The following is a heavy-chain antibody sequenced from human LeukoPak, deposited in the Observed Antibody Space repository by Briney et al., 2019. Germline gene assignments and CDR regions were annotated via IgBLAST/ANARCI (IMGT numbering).Heavy chain of an antibody. Sequence: GGSLRLSCAASGFTFSSYAMSWVRQAPGKGLEWVSAISGSDGSTYYADSVKGRFTISRDNSKNTLYLQMNSLRAEDTAVYYCAKPKEQQLARDAFDIWGQGTMVTVSS. CDR1: GFTFSSYA. J-gene: IGHJ3*02. CDR3: AKPKEQQLARDAFDI. CDR2: ISGSDGST. D-gene: IGHD6-13*01. V-gene: IGHV3-23*01.